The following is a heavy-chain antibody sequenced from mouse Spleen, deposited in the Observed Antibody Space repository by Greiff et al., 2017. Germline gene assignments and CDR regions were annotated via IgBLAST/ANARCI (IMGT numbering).Heavy chain of an antibody. CDR1: GFTFSSYY. Sequence: EVHLVESGGGLVKLGGSLKLSCAASGFTFSSYYMSWVRQTPEKRLEWVATISSGGGSTYYPDSVKGRFTISRDNAKNTLYLQMSSLNSEDTAVYYCARGDDYFDYWGQGTTLTVSS. J-gene: IGHJ2*01. V-gene: IGHV5-12-1*01. CDR2: ISSGGGST. D-gene: IGHD2-3*01. CDR3: ARGDDYFDY.